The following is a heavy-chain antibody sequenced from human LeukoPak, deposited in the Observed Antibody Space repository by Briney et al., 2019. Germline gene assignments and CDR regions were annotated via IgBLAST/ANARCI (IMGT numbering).Heavy chain of an antibody. Sequence: GGSLRLSCAVSGFTFSSYWVHWVRQAPGAGLVWVSRICRDGSRINYADSVKGRFTISRDNGKNTLFLQMNSLRAEDAAVYYCVRGNDYGGPHYWGQGTLVTVSS. CDR1: GFTFSSYW. CDR2: ICRDGSRI. J-gene: IGHJ4*02. D-gene: IGHD4-23*01. V-gene: IGHV3-74*01. CDR3: VRGNDYGGPHY.